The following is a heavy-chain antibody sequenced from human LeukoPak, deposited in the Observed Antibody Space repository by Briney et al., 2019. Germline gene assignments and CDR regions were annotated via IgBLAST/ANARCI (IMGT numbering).Heavy chain of an antibody. D-gene: IGHD5-18*01. V-gene: IGHV3-21*01. J-gene: IGHJ4*02. CDR1: GFTFSSYS. Sequence: GGSLRLSCAASGFTFSSYSMNWVRQAPGKGLEWVSSISSSSSYIYYADSVKGRFTICRDNAKNSLYLQMNSLRAEDTAVYYCAREEEYSYGYCDYWGQGTLVTVSS. CDR2: ISSSSSYI. CDR3: AREEEYSYGYCDY.